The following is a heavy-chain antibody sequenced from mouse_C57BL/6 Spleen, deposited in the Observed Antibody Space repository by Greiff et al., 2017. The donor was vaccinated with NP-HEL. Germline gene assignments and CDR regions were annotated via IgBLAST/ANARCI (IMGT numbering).Heavy chain of an antibody. CDR2: INPYNGGT. D-gene: IGHD1-1*01. CDR3: ARTTVAFDY. V-gene: IGHV1-19*01. CDR1: GYTFTDYY. Sequence: SGPVLVKPGASVKMSCKASGYTFTDYYMNWVKQSHGKSLEWIGVINPYNGGTSYNQKFKGKATLTVDKSSSTAYMELNSLTSEDSAVYYCARTTVAFDYWGQGTTLTVSS. J-gene: IGHJ2*01.